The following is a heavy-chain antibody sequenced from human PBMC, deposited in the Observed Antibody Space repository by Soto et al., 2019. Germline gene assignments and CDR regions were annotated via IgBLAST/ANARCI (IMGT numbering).Heavy chain of an antibody. CDR3: ARGLWFGELSSNRWFDP. D-gene: IGHD3-10*01. Sequence: PSETLSLTCTVSGGSISSGGYYWSWIRQHPGKGLEWIGYIYYSGSTYYNPSLKSRVTISVDTSKNQFSLKLSSVTAADTAVYYCARGLWFGELSSNRWFDPWGQGTLVTV. CDR1: GGSISSGGYY. J-gene: IGHJ5*02. V-gene: IGHV4-31*03. CDR2: IYYSGST.